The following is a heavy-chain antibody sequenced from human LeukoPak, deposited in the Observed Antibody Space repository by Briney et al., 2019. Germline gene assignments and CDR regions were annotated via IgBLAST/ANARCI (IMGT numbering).Heavy chain of an antibody. CDR1: RFSFGSYG. Sequence: PGGSLRLSCAASRFSFGSYGMHWVRQAPGKGLEWVALISYDGSNKHYADSVKGRFTISRDNSKNTLYLQMNSLRAEDTALYYCAKRHLIADRGLDYWGQGTLVTVSS. D-gene: IGHD3-16*02. CDR3: AKRHLIADRGLDY. CDR2: ISYDGSNK. J-gene: IGHJ4*02. V-gene: IGHV3-30*18.